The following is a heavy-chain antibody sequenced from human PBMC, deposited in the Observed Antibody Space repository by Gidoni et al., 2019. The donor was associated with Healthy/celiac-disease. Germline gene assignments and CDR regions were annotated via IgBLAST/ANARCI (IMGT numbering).Heavy chain of an antibody. J-gene: IGHJ6*02. Sequence: QVQLVQSGAEVKKPGASVKVSCKASGYTFTSYYIHWVRQAPGQGLEWMGIINPSGGSTSYAQKFQGRVTMTRDTSTSTVYMELSSLRSEDTAVYYCAREWGCSSTSCYNYYYYGMDVWGQGTTVTVSS. CDR3: AREWGCSSTSCYNYYYYGMDV. CDR1: GYTFTSYY. V-gene: IGHV1-46*01. CDR2: INPSGGST. D-gene: IGHD2-2*02.